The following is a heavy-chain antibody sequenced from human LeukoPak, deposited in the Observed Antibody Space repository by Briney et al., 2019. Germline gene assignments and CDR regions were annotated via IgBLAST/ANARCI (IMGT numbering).Heavy chain of an antibody. CDR2: IYDSGGST. D-gene: IGHD3-22*01. CDR3: AKRGVVIRVILVGFHKAAYYFDS. CDR1: GITLSNYG. Sequence: GGSLRLSCVVSGITLSNYGMSWVRQAPGKGLEWVAGIYDSGGSTSYADSVKGRFTISRDNPRNTLYLQMNSLRAEDTAVYFCAKRGVVIRVILVGFHKAAYYFDSWGQGALVTVSS. J-gene: IGHJ4*02. V-gene: IGHV3-23*01.